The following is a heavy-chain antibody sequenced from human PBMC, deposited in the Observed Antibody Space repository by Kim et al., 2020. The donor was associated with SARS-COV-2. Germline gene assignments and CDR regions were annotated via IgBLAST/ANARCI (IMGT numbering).Heavy chain of an antibody. J-gene: IGHJ4*02. CDR3: ARPLYDYVWGTY. D-gene: IGHD3-16*01. V-gene: IGHV3-74*01. Sequence: TKHADSVEGRFSISRDNAKNTLYLQMTSLRAEDTAIYYCARPLYDYVWGTYWGQGTLVTVSS. CDR2: T.